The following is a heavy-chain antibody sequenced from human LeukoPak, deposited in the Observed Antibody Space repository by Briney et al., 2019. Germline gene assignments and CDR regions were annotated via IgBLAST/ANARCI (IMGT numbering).Heavy chain of an antibody. Sequence: GGSLRLSCAASGFTFSSYSMNWVRQAPGKALEWVSYISSSSSTIYYADSVKGRFTISRDNAKNSLYLQMNSLRAEDTAVYYCARVRDIVVVPYYYMDVWGKGTTVTVSS. D-gene: IGHD2-2*01. CDR1: GFTFSSYS. V-gene: IGHV3-48*04. J-gene: IGHJ6*03. CDR3: ARVRDIVVVPYYYMDV. CDR2: ISSSSSTI.